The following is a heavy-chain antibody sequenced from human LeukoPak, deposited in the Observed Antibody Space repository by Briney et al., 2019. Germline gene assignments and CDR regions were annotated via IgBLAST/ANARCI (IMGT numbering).Heavy chain of an antibody. J-gene: IGHJ5*02. CDR2: IYYSGST. V-gene: IGHV4-39*07. CDR1: GGSISSSSYY. D-gene: IGHD5-18*01. CDR3: ARDRSRYSYGYGDWFDP. Sequence: SETLSLTCTVSGGSISSSSYYWGWIRQPPGKGLEWIGSIYYSGSTYYNPSLKSRVTISVDTSKNQFSLKLSSVTAADTAVYYCARDRSRYSYGYGDWFDPWGQGTLVTVSS.